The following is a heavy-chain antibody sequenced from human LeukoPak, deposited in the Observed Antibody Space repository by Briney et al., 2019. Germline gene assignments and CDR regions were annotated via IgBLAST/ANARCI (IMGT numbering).Heavy chain of an antibody. CDR3: TRGSFGCGGDCYSLDY. Sequence: SETLSLTCTVSGGSISSYYWSWIRQPPGKGLDWIGYTHHSGKTNYNPSLQSRVSISIDTSKNQFSLKLTSVTAADTAVYYCTRGSFGCGGDCYSLDYWGQGTLVTVSS. CDR2: THHSGKT. V-gene: IGHV4-59*01. D-gene: IGHD2-21*02. J-gene: IGHJ4*02. CDR1: GGSISSYY.